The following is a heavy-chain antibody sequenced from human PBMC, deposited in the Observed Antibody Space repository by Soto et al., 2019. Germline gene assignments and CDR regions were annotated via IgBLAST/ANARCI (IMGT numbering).Heavy chain of an antibody. J-gene: IGHJ4*02. CDR3: AKTATYDYVWGDYRYFFDH. Sequence: GGSLRLSCGASGFPFNTHGMAWVRQAPGKGLEWVSGISGGGDRTQYADGVKGRFTISRDNSKNTVDLQMTSLRAEDTATYYCAKTATYDYVWGDYRYFFDHWGQGTVVTVSS. V-gene: IGHV3-23*01. CDR1: GFPFNTHG. CDR2: ISGGGDRT. D-gene: IGHD3-16*02.